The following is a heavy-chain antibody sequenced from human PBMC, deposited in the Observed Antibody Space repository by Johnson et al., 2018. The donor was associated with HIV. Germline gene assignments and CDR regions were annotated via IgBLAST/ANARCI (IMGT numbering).Heavy chain of an antibody. Sequence: QLVESGGGLVQPGGSLSLSCAVSGFTFRSHCMTWVRQAPGKGLEWVANIKTDGSEKYYVDSVKGRLTISRDNARNSVYLQMNSLRAEDTAVYYCARGDHYDSSGFYFGAAFDSWGQGTMVTVSS. D-gene: IGHD3-22*01. V-gene: IGHV3-7*03. CDR1: GFTFRSHC. J-gene: IGHJ3*02. CDR2: IKTDGSEK. CDR3: ARGDHYDSSGFYFGAAFDS.